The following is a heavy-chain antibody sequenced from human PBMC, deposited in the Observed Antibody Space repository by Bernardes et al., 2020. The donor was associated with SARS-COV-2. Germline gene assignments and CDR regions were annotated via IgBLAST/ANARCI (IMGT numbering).Heavy chain of an antibody. CDR3: TTEELDCSGGSCYFDYYYGMDV. V-gene: IGHV3-15*07. D-gene: IGHD2-15*01. Sequence: GGSLRLSRAASGFTFSNAWMNWVRQAPGKGLEWVGRIKSKTDGGTTDYAAPVKGRFTISRDDSKNTLYLQMNSLKTEDTAVYYCTTEELDCSGGSCYFDYYYGMDVWGQGTTVTVSS. J-gene: IGHJ6*02. CDR2: IKSKTDGGTT. CDR1: GFTFSNAW.